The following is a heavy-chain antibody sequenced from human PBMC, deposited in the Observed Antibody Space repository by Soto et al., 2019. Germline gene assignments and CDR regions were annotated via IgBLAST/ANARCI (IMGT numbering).Heavy chain of an antibody. J-gene: IGHJ4*02. V-gene: IGHV4-30-4*01. CDR1: GASISSGDYY. CDR3: AREGGIVGATTVDY. D-gene: IGHD1-26*01. CDR2: IYFSETT. Sequence: SETLSLTCNVSGASISSGDYYWSWIRQPPGKGLEWIGHIYFSETTSYNPSLKSRVTISVDTSKNQFSLRLTSVTAADTAVYYCAREGGIVGATTVDYWGQGTLVTVSS.